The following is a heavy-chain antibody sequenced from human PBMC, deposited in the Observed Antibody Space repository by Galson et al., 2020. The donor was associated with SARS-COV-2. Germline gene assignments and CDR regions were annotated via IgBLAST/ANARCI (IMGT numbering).Heavy chain of an antibody. CDR3: ARAGKQLAHYYYGMDV. CDR1: AYTFTGYY. Sequence: ASAKVSCTASAYTFTGYYMHWVRQATGQGLEWMGWIHPNSGGTNYAQKFQGRVTMTRDTSISTAYMELSRLRSDDTAMYYCARAGKQLAHYYYGMDVWGQGTTVTVSS. V-gene: IGHV1-2*02. J-gene: IGHJ6*02. D-gene: IGHD1-1*01. CDR2: IHPNSGGT.